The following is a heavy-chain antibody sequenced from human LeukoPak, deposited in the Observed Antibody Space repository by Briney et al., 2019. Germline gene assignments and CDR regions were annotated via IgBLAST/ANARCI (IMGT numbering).Heavy chain of an antibody. J-gene: IGHJ4*02. Sequence: SQTLSLTCAVSGGSISSGGYSWRWIRQPPGKSLEWIGYIYHSGSTYYNPSLKSRVTISVDRSKNQFSLKLSSVTAADTAVYYCARGGDGYNYTPDYWGQGTLVTVSS. D-gene: IGHD5-24*01. CDR1: GGSISSGGYS. CDR2: IYHSGST. V-gene: IGHV4-30-2*01. CDR3: ARGGDGYNYTPDY.